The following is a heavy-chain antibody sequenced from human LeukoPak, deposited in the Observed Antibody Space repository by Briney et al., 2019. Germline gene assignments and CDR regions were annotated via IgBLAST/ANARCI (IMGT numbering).Heavy chain of an antibody. V-gene: IGHV3-23*01. J-gene: IGHJ3*02. CDR2: ISGSDDGT. CDR3: ARQYYSYGNAFDI. CDR1: GFTFSTYA. Sequence: QSGGSLRLSCAASGFTFSTYAMSWVRQIPGKGLEWVSAISGSDDGTYYADSVKGRFTISRDNSKNTLYLQMNSLRAEDTAVYYCARQYYSYGNAFDIWGQGTMVTVSS. D-gene: IGHD5-18*01.